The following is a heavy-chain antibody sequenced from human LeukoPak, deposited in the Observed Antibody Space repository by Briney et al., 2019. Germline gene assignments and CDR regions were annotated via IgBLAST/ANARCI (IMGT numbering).Heavy chain of an antibody. CDR3: ARDPSSGWGAFDI. J-gene: IGHJ3*02. V-gene: IGHV4-59*01. Sequence: SETLSLTCTVSGGSTSSYYWSWIRQPPGKGLEWIGYIYYSGSTNYNPSLKSRVTISVDTSKNQFSLKLNSVTAADTAVYYCARDPSSGWGAFDIWGQGTMVTVSS. CDR1: GGSTSSYY. D-gene: IGHD6-19*01. CDR2: IYYSGST.